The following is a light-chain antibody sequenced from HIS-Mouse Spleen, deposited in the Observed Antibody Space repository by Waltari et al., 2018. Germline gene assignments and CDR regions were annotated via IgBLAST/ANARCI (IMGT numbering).Light chain of an antibody. J-gene: IGLJ3*02. CDR3: AAWDDSLSGPV. Sequence: QSVLTQPPSASGTPGQRVTIYCSGSSSNSGSTYVYWYQQLPGTAPKHLIYRNNQRPSGVPDRFSGSKSGTSASLAISGLRSEDEADYYCAAWDDSLSGPVFGGGTKLTVL. CDR1: SSNSGSTY. CDR2: RNN. V-gene: IGLV1-47*01.